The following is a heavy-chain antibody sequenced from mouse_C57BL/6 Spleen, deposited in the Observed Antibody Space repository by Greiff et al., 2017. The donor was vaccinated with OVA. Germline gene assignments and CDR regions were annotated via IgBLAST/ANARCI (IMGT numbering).Heavy chain of an antibody. Sequence: EVQLQQSGPELVKPGASVKISCKASGYTFTDYYMNWVKQSHGKSLEWIGDINPNNGGTSYNQKFTGKATLTVDKSSSTAYMELRSLTSEDSAVYYCAREGRSGYAMDYWGQGTSVTVSS. CDR3: AREGRSGYAMDY. D-gene: IGHD3-2*02. CDR1: GYTFTDYY. CDR2: INPNNGGT. V-gene: IGHV1-26*01. J-gene: IGHJ4*01.